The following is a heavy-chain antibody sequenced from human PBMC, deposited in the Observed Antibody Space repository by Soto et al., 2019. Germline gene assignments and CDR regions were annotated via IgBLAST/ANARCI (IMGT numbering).Heavy chain of an antibody. CDR2: IIPMFGTA. V-gene: IGHV1-69*13. Sequence: SVKVSCKASGGTFRTYVFTWVRQAPGQGLEWMGGIIPMFGTANYAQKFQGRVTLIADESTSTVYMEVGSLRSEDTAVDYCARGSRDCSGGSCFPHPTAEYFGHWGQGTLVTVSS. D-gene: IGHD2-15*01. J-gene: IGHJ1*01. CDR1: GGTFRTYV. CDR3: ARGSRDCSGGSCFPHPTAEYFGH.